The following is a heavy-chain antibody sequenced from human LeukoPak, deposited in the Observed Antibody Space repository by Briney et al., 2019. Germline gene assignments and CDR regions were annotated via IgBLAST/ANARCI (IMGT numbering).Heavy chain of an antibody. V-gene: IGHV3-23*01. J-gene: IGHJ4*02. CDR3: AKAGDYYDSSGYYSI. Sequence: GGSLRLSCAASGFTFSSYAMSWVRQAPGKGLEWVSSISGSGASTYYADSVKGRFTISRDNSKNTLYLQMNSLRAEDTAVYYCAKAGDYYDSSGYYSIWGQGTLVTVSS. D-gene: IGHD3-22*01. CDR1: GFTFSSYA. CDR2: ISGSGAST.